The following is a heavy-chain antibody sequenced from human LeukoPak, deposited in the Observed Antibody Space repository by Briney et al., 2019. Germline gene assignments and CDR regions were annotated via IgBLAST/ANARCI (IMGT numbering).Heavy chain of an antibody. CDR1: GGSISSGGYS. Sequence: SQTPSLTCAVSGGSISSGGYSWSWIRQPPGKGLEWIGYIYHNGNTYYSPSLKSRVTISVDRSKNQLSLKLSSVTAADTAMYYCASGGYSYGFDYWGQGTQVTVSS. V-gene: IGHV4-30-2*01. J-gene: IGHJ4*02. CDR3: ASGGYSYGFDY. CDR2: IYHNGNT. D-gene: IGHD5-18*01.